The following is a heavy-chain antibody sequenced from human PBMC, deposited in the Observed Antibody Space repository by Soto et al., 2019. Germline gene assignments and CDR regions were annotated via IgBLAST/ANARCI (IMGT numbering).Heavy chain of an antibody. V-gene: IGHV3-23*01. CDR2: ISDDGGFR. D-gene: IGHD4-4*01. CDR1: GFSFNTHA. Sequence: GGSLRLSCAASGFSFNTHAMNWVRQAPGKGLEWVSGISDDGGFRYYADSAKGRFTISRDNSKNTLYLQMNSLRAEDTAVYYCAKDTVAGFDPWGQGTQVTVSS. CDR3: AKDTVAGFDP. J-gene: IGHJ5*02.